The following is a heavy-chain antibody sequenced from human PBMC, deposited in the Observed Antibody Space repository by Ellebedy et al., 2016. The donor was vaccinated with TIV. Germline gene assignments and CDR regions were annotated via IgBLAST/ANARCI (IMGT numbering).Heavy chain of an antibody. J-gene: IGHJ4*02. V-gene: IGHV4-59*12. CDR1: GGSISSYY. D-gene: IGHD5-12*01. CDR3: ARSLVGSGCIDY. Sequence: MPSETLSLTCTVSGGSISSYYWSWIRQPPGKGLEWIGYIYYSGSTNYNPSLKSRVTISVDTSKNQFSLKLSSVTAADTAVYYCARSLVGSGCIDYWGQGTLVTVSA. CDR2: IYYSGST.